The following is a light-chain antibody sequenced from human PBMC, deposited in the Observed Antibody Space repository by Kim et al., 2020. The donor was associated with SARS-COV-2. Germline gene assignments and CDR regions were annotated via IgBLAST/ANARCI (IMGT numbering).Light chain of an antibody. CDR3: QQTDTFPRT. J-gene: IGKJ2*01. CDR1: QDIRNW. CDR2: GAS. V-gene: IGKV1-12*01. Sequence: DIQMTQSPPSVSASVGDRVTISCRASQDIRNWLAWYQLKPGKAPELLIYGASSLQSGVPSRFSGRGSGTDFTLTISSLQPEDSATYYCQQTDTFPRTFGRGTKLEI.